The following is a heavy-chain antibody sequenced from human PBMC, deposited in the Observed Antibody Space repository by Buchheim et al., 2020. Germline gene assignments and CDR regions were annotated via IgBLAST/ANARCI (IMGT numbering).Heavy chain of an antibody. J-gene: IGHJ6*02. CDR2: ISGSGGST. D-gene: IGHD4-17*01. V-gene: IGHV3-23*01. CDR1: GFTFSSYA. Sequence: EVQLLESGGGLVQPGGSLRLSCAASGFTFSSYAMSWVRQAPGKGLEWVSAISGSGGSTYYADSVQGRFTTSRDNSKNTPYLQMNSLRAEDTAVYYCAKAHFVAYGDYEGSIDYYYGMDVWGQGTT. CDR3: AKAHFVAYGDYEGSIDYYYGMDV.